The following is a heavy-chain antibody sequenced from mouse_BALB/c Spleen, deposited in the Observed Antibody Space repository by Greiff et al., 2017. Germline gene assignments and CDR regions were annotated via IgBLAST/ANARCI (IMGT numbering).Heavy chain of an antibody. Sequence: EVQLQQSGAELVKPGASVKLSCTASGFNIKDTYMHWVKQRPEQGLEWIGRIDPANGNTKYDPKLQGKATITADTSSNTAYLQLSSLTSEDTAVYYCARVYLGAMDYWGQGTSVTGSS. V-gene: IGHV14-3*02. J-gene: IGHJ4*01. CDR2: IDPANGNT. D-gene: IGHD4-1*01. CDR1: GFNIKDTY. CDR3: ARVYLGAMDY.